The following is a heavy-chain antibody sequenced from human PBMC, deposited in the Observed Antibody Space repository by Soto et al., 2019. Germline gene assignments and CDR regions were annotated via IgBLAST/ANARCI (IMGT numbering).Heavy chain of an antibody. D-gene: IGHD3-9*01. CDR3: ARGHPRGRYFDWLIFPLGY. CDR1: GFTVSANY. CDR2: ISGDSRYT. Sequence: GGSLRLSCAASGFTVSANYMAWIRQAPGKGLEWISYISGDSRYTNYADSVKGRFTISRDDANSHVYLDMNDVRPEDTALYYCARGHPRGRYFDWLIFPLGYWGRGALVTVSS. J-gene: IGHJ4*02. V-gene: IGHV3-11*05.